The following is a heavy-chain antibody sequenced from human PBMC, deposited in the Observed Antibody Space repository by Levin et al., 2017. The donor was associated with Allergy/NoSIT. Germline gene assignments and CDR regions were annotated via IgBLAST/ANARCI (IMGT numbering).Heavy chain of an antibody. CDR1: GDSLKSGGYY. J-gene: IGHJ4*02. Sequence: SQTLSLTCNVSGDSLKSGGYYWSWIRQHPEQGLEWIGHIHYSGATHTNPSLTNGPSLGLDMSTNLFYLTLTSISAADTAVYYCARGSRDGFWSGYYFDHWGLGILVTVSS. D-gene: IGHD3-3*01. V-gene: IGHV4-31*03. CDR2: IHYSGAT. CDR3: ARGSRDGFWSGYYFDH.